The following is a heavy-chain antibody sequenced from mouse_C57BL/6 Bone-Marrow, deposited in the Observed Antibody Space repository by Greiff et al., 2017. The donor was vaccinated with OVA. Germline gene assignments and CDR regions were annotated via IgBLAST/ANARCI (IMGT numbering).Heavy chain of an antibody. Sequence: EVNLVESGGDLVKPGGSLKLSCAASGFTFSSYGMSWVRQTPDKRLEWVATISSGGSYTYYPDSVKGRFTISRDNAKNTLYLQMSSLKSEDTAMYYCARHGYYGSTDYWGQGTTLTVSS. CDR1: GFTFSSYG. CDR3: ARHGYYGSTDY. V-gene: IGHV5-6*01. CDR2: ISSGGSYT. D-gene: IGHD1-1*01. J-gene: IGHJ2*01.